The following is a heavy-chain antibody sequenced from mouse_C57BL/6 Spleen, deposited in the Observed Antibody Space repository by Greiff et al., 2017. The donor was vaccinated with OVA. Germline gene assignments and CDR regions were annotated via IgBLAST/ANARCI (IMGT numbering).Heavy chain of an antibody. J-gene: IGHJ4*01. V-gene: IGHV1-55*01. CDR1: GYTFTSYW. D-gene: IGHD1-1*01. CDR3: ARLDYYGSSRGAMDY. CDR2: IYPGSGST. Sequence: VQLQQPGAELVKPGASVKMSCKASGYTFTSYWITWVKQRPGQGLEWIGDIYPGSGSTNYNEKFKSKATLTVDTSSSTAYMQLSSLTSEDSAVYYCARLDYYGSSRGAMDYWGQGTSVTVSS.